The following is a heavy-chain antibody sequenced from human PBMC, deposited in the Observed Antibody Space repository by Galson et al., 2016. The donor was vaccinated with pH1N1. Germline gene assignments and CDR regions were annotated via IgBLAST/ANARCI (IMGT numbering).Heavy chain of an antibody. CDR3: ARDLGVVPAATSWFDP. J-gene: IGHJ5*02. CDR2: IIPLFGTT. V-gene: IGHV1-69*13. D-gene: IGHD2-2*01. Sequence: SVKVSCKASGGTFSDSPISWVRQAPGQGLEWMGGIIPLFGTTNYAQKFRGRVTITADESTSTAYMELGSLRYEDTAVYYCARDLGVVPAATSWFDPWGQGTLVSVSS. CDR1: GGTFSDSP.